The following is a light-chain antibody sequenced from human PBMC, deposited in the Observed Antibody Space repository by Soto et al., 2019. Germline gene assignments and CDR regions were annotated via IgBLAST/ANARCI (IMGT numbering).Light chain of an antibody. CDR1: QSLRNY. Sequence: IVVTQSPGTLSLSPGDTATLSCRATQSLRNYLAWYQQKLGQAPRLLIYDASKRATGIPARFSGSGSGTDFSLIISSLEPEDFAVYYCQQRSNWPLNFGGGTKVDIK. J-gene: IGKJ4*01. CDR2: DAS. V-gene: IGKV3-11*01. CDR3: QQRSNWPLN.